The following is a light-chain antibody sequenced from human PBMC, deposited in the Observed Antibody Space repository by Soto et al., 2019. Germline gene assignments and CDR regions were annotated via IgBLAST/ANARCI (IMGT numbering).Light chain of an antibody. CDR3: QQYNNWPPWP. CDR1: QTISGT. CDR2: GAS. J-gene: IGKJ1*01. V-gene: IGKV3-15*01. Sequence: ETVMTQSPATLSVSPGEGATLSCRASQTISGTLAWYQQKPGQAPRLLIYGASTRATGIPARFSGSGSGTEFTLTISSLQSEDFAVYYCQQYNNWPPWPFGQGTKVDIK.